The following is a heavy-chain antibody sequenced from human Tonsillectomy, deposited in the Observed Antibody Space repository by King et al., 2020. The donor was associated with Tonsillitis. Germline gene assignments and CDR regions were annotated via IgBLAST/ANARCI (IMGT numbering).Heavy chain of an antibody. CDR3: ARAISSSFTYGMDV. Sequence: LQLQESGSGLVKPSQTLSLTCAVSGGSISSSSYSWSWIRQPPGKGLEWIGYIYHSGSTYYNPSLKSRVTISVDRPKNQFSLKLSSVTAADTAIYYCARAISSSFTYGMDVWGQGTTVTVS. CDR2: IYHSGST. J-gene: IGHJ6*02. CDR1: GGSISSSSYS. V-gene: IGHV4-30-2*01. D-gene: IGHD6-6*01.